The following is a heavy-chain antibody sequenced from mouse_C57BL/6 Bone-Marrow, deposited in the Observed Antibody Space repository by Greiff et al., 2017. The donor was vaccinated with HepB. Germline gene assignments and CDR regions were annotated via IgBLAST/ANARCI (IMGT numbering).Heavy chain of an antibody. J-gene: IGHJ3*01. CDR1: GYTFTSYW. V-gene: IGHV1-61*01. D-gene: IGHD4-1*01. Sequence: QVQLQQPGAELVRPGSSVKLSCKASGYTFTSYWMDWVKQRPGQGLEWIGNIYPSDSETHYNQKFKDKATLTVDKSSSTAYMQLSSLTSEDSAVYYCARVLTVTLAYWGQGTLVTVSA. CDR2: IYPSDSET. CDR3: ARVLTVTLAY.